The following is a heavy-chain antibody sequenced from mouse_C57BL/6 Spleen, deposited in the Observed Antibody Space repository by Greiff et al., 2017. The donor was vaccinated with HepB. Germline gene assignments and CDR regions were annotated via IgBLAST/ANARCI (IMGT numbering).Heavy chain of an antibody. CDR1: GYTFTDYY. J-gene: IGHJ2*01. Sequence: QVQLQQSGAELVRPGASVKLSCKASGYTFTDYYINWVKQRPGQGLEWIARIYPGSGNTYYNEKFKGKATLTAEKSSSTAYMQLSSLTSEDSAVYFCARFSYGSLHFDYWGQGTTLTVSS. D-gene: IGHD1-1*01. CDR2: IYPGSGNT. V-gene: IGHV1-76*01. CDR3: ARFSYGSLHFDY.